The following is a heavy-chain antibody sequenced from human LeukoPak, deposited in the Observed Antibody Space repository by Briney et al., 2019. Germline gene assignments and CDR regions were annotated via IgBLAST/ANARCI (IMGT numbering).Heavy chain of an antibody. V-gene: IGHV3-30*04. CDR1: GFTFSSFP. D-gene: IGHD3-10*01. CDR3: ARDGGMVRGVIIRGDYFDY. Sequence: GGSLRLPCAASGFTFSSFPMHWVRQAPGKGLEWVAAISYDGNNRYFADPVEGRFTISRDSSKHTLYLQMNSLRVEDTAIYYCARDGGMVRGVIIRGDYFDYWGQGTLVTVSS. CDR2: ISYDGNNR. J-gene: IGHJ4*02.